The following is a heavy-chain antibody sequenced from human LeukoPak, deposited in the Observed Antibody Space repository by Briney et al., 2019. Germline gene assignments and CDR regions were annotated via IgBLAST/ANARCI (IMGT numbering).Heavy chain of an antibody. CDR1: GYTFTGYH. D-gene: IGHD6-13*01. Sequence: ASVKVSCKASGYTFTGYHIHWVRQAPGQGLEWMGRINPNTGETNFAQKFQGSVTMTRDTSTTTAFMELSSLRPDDPAVYFCARDQGSLTRSGYPCYWGQGTQVTVSS. CDR2: INPNTGET. V-gene: IGHV1-2*06. CDR3: ARDQGSLTRSGYPCY. J-gene: IGHJ4*02.